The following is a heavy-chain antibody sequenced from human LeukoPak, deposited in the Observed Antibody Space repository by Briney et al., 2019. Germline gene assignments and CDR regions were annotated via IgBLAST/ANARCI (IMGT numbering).Heavy chain of an antibody. D-gene: IGHD3-10*01. J-gene: IGHJ2*01. Sequence: PSETLSLTCAVSGGSISSGGYSWSWIRQPPGKGLEWIGYIYHSGSTYYNPSLKSRVTISVDRSKNQFSLKLSSVTAADTAVYYCARAPYYYGSGMRYFDLWGRGTLVTVSS. CDR1: GGSISSGGYS. V-gene: IGHV4-30-2*01. CDR3: ARAPYYYGSGMRYFDL. CDR2: IYHSGST.